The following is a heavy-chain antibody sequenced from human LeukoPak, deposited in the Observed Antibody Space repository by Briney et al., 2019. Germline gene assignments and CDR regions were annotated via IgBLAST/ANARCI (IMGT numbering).Heavy chain of an antibody. CDR3: ARDSPPTGAHSR. D-gene: IGHD1-14*01. V-gene: IGHV3-48*01. CDR1: GFTFSSYS. Sequence: GGSLRLSCAASGFTFSSYSMNWVRQAPGKGLEWVSYISGRSSTIYYADSVKGRFTISRDNAKNSLYLQMNSLRAEDTAVYYCARDSPPTGAHSRWGQGTLVTVSS. CDR2: ISGRSSTI. J-gene: IGHJ4*02.